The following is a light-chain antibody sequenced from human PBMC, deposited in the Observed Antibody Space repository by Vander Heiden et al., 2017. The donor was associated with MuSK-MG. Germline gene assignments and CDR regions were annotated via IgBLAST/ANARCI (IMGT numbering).Light chain of an antibody. V-gene: IGKV1-33*01. CDR2: DAS. CDR1: QAIGKY. J-gene: IGKJ2*02. CDR3: QQHDDLPRCT. Sequence: DIQMTHSPSSLSASVGDRVTIPCQPSQAIGKYLNWYHQKPGKAPKFLIYDASNLQTAGPSRFGGSGYGKDFTLTISSRQPEDIAAYYCQQHDDLPRCTFGQGTKMXIK.